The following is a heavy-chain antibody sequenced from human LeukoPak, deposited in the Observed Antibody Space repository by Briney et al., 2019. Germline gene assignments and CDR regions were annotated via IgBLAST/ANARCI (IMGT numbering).Heavy chain of an antibody. J-gene: IGHJ6*02. CDR2: IGGGGAGT. D-gene: IGHD3-10*02. V-gene: IGHV3-23*01. CDR3: ARDLARRLFGELASGMDV. Sequence: GGSLRLSCAVSRFTLSTYAMTWVRQAPGKGLEWVSTIGGGGAGTYYADSVKGRFTISRDSSKDTLYLQMNSLRAEDTALYYCARDLARRLFGELASGMDVWGQGTTVTVSS. CDR1: RFTLSTYA.